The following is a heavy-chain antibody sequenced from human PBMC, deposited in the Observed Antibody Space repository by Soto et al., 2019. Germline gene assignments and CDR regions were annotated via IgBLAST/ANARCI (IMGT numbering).Heavy chain of an antibody. CDR3: ARYSSGYRNGDY. V-gene: IGHV3-21*01. CDR2: ISSSSSYI. J-gene: IGHJ4*02. D-gene: IGHD3-22*01. Sequence: EVQLVESGGGLVKPGGSLRLSCAASGFTFSSYSMNWVRQAPGKGLEWVSSISSSSSYIYYADSVKGRFTISRDNAKNSLYLQMNSLRAEDTAVYYCARYSSGYRNGDYWGQGTLVTVSS. CDR1: GFTFSSYS.